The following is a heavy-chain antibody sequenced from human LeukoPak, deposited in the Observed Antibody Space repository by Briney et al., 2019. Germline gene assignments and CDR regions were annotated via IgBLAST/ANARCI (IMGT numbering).Heavy chain of an antibody. V-gene: IGHV3-21*01. CDR1: GFPFSTYA. J-gene: IGHJ4*02. Sequence: PGGSLRLSCAGSGFPFSTYAMNWVRQTPGKGLEWVASISSNSRYLYYPGSVKGRFTISRDNAKNTLFLQMNSLRVEDTAVYYCARDGLPAAADYWGQGTLVTVSS. CDR2: ISSNSRYL. D-gene: IGHD2-2*01. CDR3: ARDGLPAAADY.